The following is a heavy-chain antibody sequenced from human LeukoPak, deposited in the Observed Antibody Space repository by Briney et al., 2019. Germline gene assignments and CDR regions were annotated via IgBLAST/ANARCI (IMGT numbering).Heavy chain of an antibody. V-gene: IGHV5-51*01. CDR1: GYSFTSYW. D-gene: IGHD3-10*01. CDR2: IYPGDSDT. CDR3: ARGEWVYYYGSGTSPPHFDY. Sequence: GESLKISCKGSGYSFTSYWIGWVRQMPGKGLGWMGIIYPGDSDTRYSPSFQGQVTISADKSISTAYLQWSSLKASDTAMYYCARGEWVYYYGSGTSPPHFDYWGQGTLVTVSS. J-gene: IGHJ4*02.